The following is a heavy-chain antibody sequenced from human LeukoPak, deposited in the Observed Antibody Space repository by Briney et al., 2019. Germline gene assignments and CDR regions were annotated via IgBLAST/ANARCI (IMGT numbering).Heavy chain of an antibody. CDR2: VSYSGTV. D-gene: IGHD5-24*01. V-gene: IGHV4-39*07. Sequence: PSETLSLTCTVSGVSISSDDYFWGWIRQSPGKGLEWIASVSYSGTVYYNPSLESRVTISVDSSKNQFSLRLSSVTAADTAVYYCARESLTWLQSRTSWFDPWGQGTLVTVSS. CDR3: ARESLTWLQSRTSWFDP. CDR1: GVSISSDDYF. J-gene: IGHJ5*02.